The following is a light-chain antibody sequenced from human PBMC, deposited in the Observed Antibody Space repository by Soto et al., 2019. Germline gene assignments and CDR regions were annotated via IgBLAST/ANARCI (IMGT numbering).Light chain of an antibody. CDR3: QQYGSSIT. J-gene: IGKJ5*01. V-gene: IGKV3-11*01. CDR2: DAS. Sequence: DIVFTQSPATLSLSPGERATLSCRASQSVSSYLAWYQQKPGQAPRLLIYDASNRATGIPARFSGSGSGTDFTLTISSLEPEDFAVYYCQQYGSSITFGQGTRLEIK. CDR1: QSVSSY.